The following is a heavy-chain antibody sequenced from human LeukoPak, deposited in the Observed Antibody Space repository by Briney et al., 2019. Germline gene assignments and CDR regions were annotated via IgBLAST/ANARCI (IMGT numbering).Heavy chain of an antibody. CDR1: GFTFSNYA. CDR3: ARGRELYNWFDP. V-gene: IGHV3-23*01. Sequence: GGSLRLSCAASGFTFSNYAMNWVRQAPGKGLEWVSGISGSGGSTYYADSVKGRFTISRDNAKNSLYLQMNSLRAEDTAVYYCARGRELYNWFDPWGQGTLVTVSS. CDR2: ISGSGGST. J-gene: IGHJ5*02. D-gene: IGHD1-26*01.